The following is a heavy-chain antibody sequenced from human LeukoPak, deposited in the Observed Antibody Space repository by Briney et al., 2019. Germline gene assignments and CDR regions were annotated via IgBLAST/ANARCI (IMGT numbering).Heavy chain of an antibody. CDR3: ARDHRYSSWD. CDR2: INHDGSEK. J-gene: IGHJ4*02. V-gene: IGHV3-7*05. Sequence: GGSLRLSCAASGXTFSMYWMSWVRQAPGKGLEWVANINHDGSEKYYVDSVKGRFTISRDNAKNSLYLQINSLRAEDTAVYYCARDHRYSSWDWGQGTLVTVSS. D-gene: IGHD5-18*01. CDR1: GXTFSMYW.